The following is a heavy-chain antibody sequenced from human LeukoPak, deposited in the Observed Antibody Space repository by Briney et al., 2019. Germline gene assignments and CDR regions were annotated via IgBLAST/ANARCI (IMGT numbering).Heavy chain of an antibody. D-gene: IGHD3-10*01. J-gene: IGHJ3*02. Sequence: GASVKVSCKASGGTFSSYAISWVRQAPGQGLEWMGGIIPIFGTANYAQKFQGRVTITADESTSTAYMELSSLRSEDTAVYYCARDRADRPGAAFDIWGQGTMVTVSS. CDR1: GGTFSSYA. CDR3: ARDRADRPGAAFDI. V-gene: IGHV1-69*13. CDR2: IIPIFGTA.